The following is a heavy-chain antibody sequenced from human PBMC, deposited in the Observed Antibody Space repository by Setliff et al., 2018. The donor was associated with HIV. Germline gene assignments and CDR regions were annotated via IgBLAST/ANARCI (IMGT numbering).Heavy chain of an antibody. D-gene: IGHD6-13*01. CDR2: IYSGGST. CDR3: ARAAKTPYSSSWSIPGAFDI. J-gene: IGHJ3*02. V-gene: IGHV3-53*05. Sequence: GGSLRLSCAASGFTVSSNYMSWVRQAPGKGLEWVSLIYSGGSTYYADSVKGRFTISRDNSKNTLYLQMNSLRAGDTAVYYCARAAKTPYSSSWSIPGAFDIWGQGTMVTVSS. CDR1: GFTVSSNY.